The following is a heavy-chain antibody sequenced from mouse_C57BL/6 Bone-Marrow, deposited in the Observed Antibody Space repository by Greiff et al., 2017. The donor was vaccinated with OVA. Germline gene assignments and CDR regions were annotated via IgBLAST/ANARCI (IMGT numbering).Heavy chain of an antibody. Sequence: VKLMESGAELARPGASVKLSCKASGYTFTSYGISWVKQRTGQGLEWIGEIYPRSGNTYYNEKFKGKATLTADKSSSTAYMELRSLTSEDSAVYFCARESYGSSYVWFAYWGQGTLVTVSA. D-gene: IGHD1-1*01. CDR1: GYTFTSYG. J-gene: IGHJ3*01. CDR2: IYPRSGNT. CDR3: ARESYGSSYVWFAY. V-gene: IGHV1-81*01.